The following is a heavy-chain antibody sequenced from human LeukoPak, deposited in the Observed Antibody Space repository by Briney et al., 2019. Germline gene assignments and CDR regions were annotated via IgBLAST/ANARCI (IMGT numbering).Heavy chain of an antibody. Sequence: GGSLRLSCAASGFTFSDYYMSWIRQAPGKGLEWVSYISSSGSTIYYADYVKGRFTISRDNAKNSLYLQMNSLRAEDTAVYYCASEPHQWLVPPALAWGQGTLVTVSS. D-gene: IGHD6-19*01. V-gene: IGHV3-11*01. CDR1: GFTFSDYY. CDR2: ISSSGSTI. CDR3: ASEPHQWLVPPALA. J-gene: IGHJ5*02.